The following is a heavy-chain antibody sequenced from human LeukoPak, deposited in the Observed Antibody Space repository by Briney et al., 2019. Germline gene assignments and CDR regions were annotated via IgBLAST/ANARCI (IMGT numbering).Heavy chain of an antibody. J-gene: IGHJ4*02. V-gene: IGHV3-7*01. Sequence: GGTLTLTCAVSGFGFSDYWMSWVRQAPGKGQERVGNIKQDGSEKYYVDSVKGRFTISRDNAKNSLYLQMDSLRAEDTAVYYCARDKIMGPSKFGYWGQGTLVTVSS. CDR2: IKQDGSEK. D-gene: IGHD1-26*01. CDR3: ARDKIMGPSKFGY. CDR1: GFGFSDYW.